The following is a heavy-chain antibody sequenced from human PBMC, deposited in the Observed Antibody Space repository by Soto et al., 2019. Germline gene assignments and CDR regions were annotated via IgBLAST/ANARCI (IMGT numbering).Heavy chain of an antibody. CDR1: GFAFTGYY. Sequence: ASVKVSCKASGFAFTGYYIHWVRLAPGQGLEWMGWIKSNGDDTKYARKFQDRVTMTRDTSMNTVYMELSRLRSDDTAVYYCARDQRSYGEPPFDYWGQGPLVTVSP. CDR3: ARDQRSYGEPPFDY. D-gene: IGHD3-16*01. V-gene: IGHV1-2*02. CDR2: IKSNGDDT. J-gene: IGHJ4*02.